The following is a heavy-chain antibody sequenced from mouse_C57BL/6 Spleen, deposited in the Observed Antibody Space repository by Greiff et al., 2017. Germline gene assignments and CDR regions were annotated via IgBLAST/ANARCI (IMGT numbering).Heavy chain of an antibody. CDR2: IDPETGGT. CDR1: GYTFTDYE. V-gene: IGHV1-15*01. CDR3: TNDY. J-gene: IGHJ2*01. Sequence: LVESGAELVRPGASVTLSCKASGYTFTDYEMHWVKQTPVHGLEWIGAIDPETGGTAYNQKFKGKAILTADKSSSTAYMELRSLTSEDSAVYYCTNDYWGQGTTLTVSS.